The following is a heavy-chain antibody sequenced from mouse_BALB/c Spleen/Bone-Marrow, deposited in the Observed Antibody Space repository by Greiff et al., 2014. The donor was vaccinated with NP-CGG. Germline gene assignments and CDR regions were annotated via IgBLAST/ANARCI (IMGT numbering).Heavy chain of an antibody. CDR3: ARITTATGAMDY. CDR1: GFSLTSYG. J-gene: IGHJ4*01. D-gene: IGHD1-2*01. V-gene: IGHV2-9*02. CDR2: IWADGST. Sequence: QVQLQQSGPGLVVPSQSLSITCTVSGFSLTSYGVHWVRQPPGKGLEWLGVIWADGSTNYNSALMSRLSIRKDNSKSQVFLKMNSLQTDDTAMYYCARITTATGAMDYWGQGTSVTVSS.